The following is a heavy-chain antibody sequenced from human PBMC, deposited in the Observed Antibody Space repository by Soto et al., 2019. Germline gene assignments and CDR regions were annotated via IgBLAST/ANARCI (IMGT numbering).Heavy chain of an antibody. D-gene: IGHD3-9*01. CDR2: ISSSSSTI. V-gene: IGHV3-48*01. CDR1: GFTFSSYS. Sequence: EVQLVESGGGLVQPGGSLRLSCAASGFTFSSYSMNWVRQAPGKGLEWVSYISSSSSTIYYADSVKGRFTISRDNAKNSLYLQMNSLRAEDTAVYYCARDGPLRYFDHTPGPVDYWGQGTLVTVSS. CDR3: ARDGPLRYFDHTPGPVDY. J-gene: IGHJ4*02.